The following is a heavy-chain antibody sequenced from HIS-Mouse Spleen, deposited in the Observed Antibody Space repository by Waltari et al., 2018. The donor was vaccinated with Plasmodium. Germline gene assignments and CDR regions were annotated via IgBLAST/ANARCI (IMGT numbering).Heavy chain of an antibody. CDR3: ARLVVVASKDSY. Sequence: QVQLQPWVAGLLKPSETLSLTCAVYGGSLSGYYWSWIRQPAGKGLEWIGEINHRGSTNYNPSLKSRVTISVDTSKNQFSLKLSSVTAADTAVYYCARLVVVASKDSYWGQGTLVTVSS. V-gene: IGHV4-34*01. J-gene: IGHJ4*02. CDR2: INHRGST. D-gene: IGHD2-15*01. CDR1: GGSLSGYY.